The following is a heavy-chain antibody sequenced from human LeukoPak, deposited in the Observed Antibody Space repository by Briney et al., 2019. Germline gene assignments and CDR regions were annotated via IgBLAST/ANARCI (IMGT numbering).Heavy chain of an antibody. CDR2: IYSDGTT. J-gene: IGHJ4*02. D-gene: IGHD3-22*01. CDR3: ARAGYYYDRGGSYFPYDY. CDR1: GFTISNAW. Sequence: GGSLRLSCAASGFTISNAWMSWVRQAQGKGLEWVSLIYSDGTTYYADSVKGRFTLSRHNPKNTLYLQMDSLRAEDTAVYYCARAGYYYDRGGSYFPYDYWGQGTLVTVSS. V-gene: IGHV3-53*04.